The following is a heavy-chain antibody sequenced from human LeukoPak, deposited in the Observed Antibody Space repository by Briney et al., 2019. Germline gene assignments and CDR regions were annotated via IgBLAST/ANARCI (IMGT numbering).Heavy chain of an antibody. CDR1: GFTFYTYA. CDR3: AKDEGYDPIFYLES. J-gene: IGHJ4*02. CDR2: LDAGGGNT. Sequence: GGSLRLSCAASGFTFYTYAMTWVRQAPGKGLEWVSALDAGGGNTYYADSVKGRFTISRDNSKNTVYLLMNTLSAEDTAVYYCAKDEGYDPIFYLESRGQGTLVTVSS. V-gene: IGHV3-23*01. D-gene: IGHD5-12*01.